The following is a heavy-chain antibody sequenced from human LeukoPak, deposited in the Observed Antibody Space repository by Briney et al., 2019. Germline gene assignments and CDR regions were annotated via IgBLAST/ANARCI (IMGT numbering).Heavy chain of an antibody. CDR1: GLTISSHW. CDR2: INSDGSST. CDR3: ARGRGPYGWFDP. D-gene: IGHD3-10*01. J-gene: IGHJ5*02. V-gene: IGHV3-74*01. Sequence: GGSLRLSCAASGLTISSHWMHWVRQVPGKGLVWVSRINSDGSSTNYADSVKGRLTISRDNAKNTLYPQMNSLRAEDTAVYYCARGRGPYGWFDPWGQGTLVTVSS.